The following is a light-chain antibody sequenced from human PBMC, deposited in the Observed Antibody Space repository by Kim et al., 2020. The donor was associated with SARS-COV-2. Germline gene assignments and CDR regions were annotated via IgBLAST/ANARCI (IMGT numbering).Light chain of an antibody. V-gene: IGKV1-12*01. Sequence: DIQMTQSPSSVSAFVGDRVTITCRASHNINNWLAWYQQKPGRAPKLLIYDASAVQRGVPSRFSVSGSGTDFTLTITTLQPEDCATYYCQQGNSFPLTFGGGTKVDIK. J-gene: IGKJ4*01. CDR1: HNINNW. CDR3: QQGNSFPLT. CDR2: DAS.